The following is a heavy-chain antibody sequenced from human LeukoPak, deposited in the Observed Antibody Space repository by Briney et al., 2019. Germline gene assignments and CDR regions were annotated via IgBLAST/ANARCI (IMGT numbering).Heavy chain of an antibody. Sequence: SETLSLTCTVSGGSLRSYCWNWIRQPPGKGLEWIGYIYYSGSTDYNPSLKSRVVISVDTSKNQFSLKLSSVTAADTAVYYCASAKGVLSYFDYWGQGVLVTVSS. CDR2: IYYSGST. CDR3: ASAKGVLSYFDY. CDR1: GGSLRSYC. V-gene: IGHV4-59*01. D-gene: IGHD3-16*01. J-gene: IGHJ4*02.